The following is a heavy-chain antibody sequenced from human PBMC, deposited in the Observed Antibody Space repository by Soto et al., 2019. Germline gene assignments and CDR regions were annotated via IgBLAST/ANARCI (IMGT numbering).Heavy chain of an antibody. Sequence: GGSLRLSCAASGFTFIAYAMSWVRQAPGKGLEWVSAISGTSPSTYYADSVQGRFTISRDSSRKTLFLQMNTLRAEDTAVYFCAIRYFGAEHWGQGTQVTLSS. J-gene: IGHJ1*01. D-gene: IGHD3-16*01. CDR1: GFTFIAYA. CDR3: AIRYFGAEH. V-gene: IGHV3-23*01. CDR2: ISGTSPST.